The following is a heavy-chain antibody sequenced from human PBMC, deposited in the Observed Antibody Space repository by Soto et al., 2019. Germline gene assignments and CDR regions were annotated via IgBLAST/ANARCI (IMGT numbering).Heavy chain of an antibody. CDR3: AKTANGWFSAFDI. V-gene: IGHV3-23*01. CDR2: ISGSGGTT. J-gene: IGHJ3*02. Sequence: EVQLLESGGGLVQPGGSLRLSCAASGFTFSSYAMSWVRQAPGKGLEWVSAISGSGGTTYYADSVKGRCTFSRDNSKTTVYLQMNSLRAEDTAVYYCAKTANGWFSAFDIWGKGTMVTVSS. D-gene: IGHD6-19*01. CDR1: GFTFSSYA.